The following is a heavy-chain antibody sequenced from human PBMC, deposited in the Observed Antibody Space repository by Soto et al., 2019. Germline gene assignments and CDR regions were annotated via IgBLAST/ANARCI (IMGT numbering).Heavy chain of an antibody. V-gene: IGHV3-33*05. CDR1: GFTFRSYV. CDR3: ARWGTTGGLDV. D-gene: IGHD3-16*01. Sequence: QVQLVESGGGVVQPGTSLRLSCVGSGFTFRSYVIHWVRQAPGKGLEWVALTSYDGSNKDYGDSVKGRFTISRDNSRNTVDLQMDSLRGDDTALYYCARWGTTGGLDVWGQGTLVSVSS. J-gene: IGHJ1*01. CDR2: TSYDGSNK.